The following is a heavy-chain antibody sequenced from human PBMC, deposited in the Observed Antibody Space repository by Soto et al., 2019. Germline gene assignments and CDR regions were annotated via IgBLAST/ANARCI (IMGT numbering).Heavy chain of an antibody. J-gene: IGHJ4*02. Sequence: GXSVKVSCKASGGTFSNFVIRLVRQAPGQGLEWMGGIIPNFGTTNYAQKFQGKVTITADVSTRTAYMELSGLTPEDTSFYYCATDLGGEGTIRDWGQGTLVTVSS. CDR1: GGTFSNFV. CDR3: ATDLGGEGTIRD. CDR2: IIPNFGTT. D-gene: IGHD3-16*01. V-gene: IGHV1-69*13.